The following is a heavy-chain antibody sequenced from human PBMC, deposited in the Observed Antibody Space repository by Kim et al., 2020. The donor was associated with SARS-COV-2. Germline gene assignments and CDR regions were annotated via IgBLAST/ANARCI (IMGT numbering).Heavy chain of an antibody. Sequence: GGSMRLSCAASGFTFSDYYMSWIRQAPGKGLEWVSYISSSGSTIYYADSVKGRFTISRDNAKNSLYLQMNSLRAEDTAVYYCAREAPVYYSPDDYWGQGTLVTVSS. CDR3: AREAPVYYSPDDY. CDR2: ISSSGSTI. J-gene: IGHJ4*02. V-gene: IGHV3-11*01. CDR1: GFTFSDYY. D-gene: IGHD2-8*01.